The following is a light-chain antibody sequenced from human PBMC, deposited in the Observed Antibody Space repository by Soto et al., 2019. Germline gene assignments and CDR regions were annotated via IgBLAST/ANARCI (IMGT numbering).Light chain of an antibody. CDR3: QQYGSSPRT. V-gene: IGKV3-20*01. J-gene: IGKJ1*01. Sequence: EIVLTQSAATLSLSSGERAPLSCRASQSVSSSYLAWYQQKPGQAPRLLNYGASSRATGIPDRFSGSGSGTDFTLTISRLEPEDFAVYYCQQYGSSPRTFGQGTNVDIK. CDR1: QSVSSSY. CDR2: GAS.